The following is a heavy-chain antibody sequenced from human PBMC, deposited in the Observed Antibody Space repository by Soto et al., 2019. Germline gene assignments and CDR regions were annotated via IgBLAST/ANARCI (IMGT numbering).Heavy chain of an antibody. D-gene: IGHD3-10*01. J-gene: IGHJ5*02. CDR1: GFTFTSSS. Sequence: QMQLVQSGPEVKKPGTSVKVSCKASGFTFTSSSVQWVRQARGQGLEWMGWIVVGTGDTKYAQKFQDRVTFTRDISTSTAYMEVSSLRSEDTAVYYCAAERGYLWGQGTLVTVSS. CDR3: AAERGYL. V-gene: IGHV1-58*01. CDR2: IVVGTGDT.